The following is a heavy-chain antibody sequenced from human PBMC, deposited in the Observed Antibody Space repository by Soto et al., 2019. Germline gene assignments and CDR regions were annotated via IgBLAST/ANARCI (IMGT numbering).Heavy chain of an antibody. D-gene: IGHD5-12*01. CDR1: GFTFNSHG. CDR2: ISYDGSNK. J-gene: IGHJ5*02. CDR3: AQDRTAILAEVSWLES. Sequence: QVLLVESGGGVVQPGGSLTLSCVGSGFTFNSHGMHWVRQAPGKGLEWVAVISYDGSNKYYEESVKGRFTISRANSRNTVYLQLNSLRAEDTALYYCAQDRTAILAEVSWLESWGQGTLVTVSA. V-gene: IGHV3-30*18.